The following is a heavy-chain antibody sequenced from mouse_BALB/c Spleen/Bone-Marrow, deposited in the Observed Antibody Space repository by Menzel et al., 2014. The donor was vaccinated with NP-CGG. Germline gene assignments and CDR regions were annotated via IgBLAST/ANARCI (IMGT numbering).Heavy chain of an antibody. D-gene: IGHD2-4*01. CDR1: GFSLTGYG. V-gene: IGHV2-6-7*01. Sequence: QVQLQQSGPGLVAPSQSLSITCTVSGFSLTGYGVSWVRQPPGKGLEWLGMIWGDGSTDYYSALKSRLSIIKDNSKSQVFLKMNSLQTDDTARYYCARDSCLITRALDYWGQGTSVTVSS. CDR2: IWGDGST. J-gene: IGHJ4*01. CDR3: ARDSCLITRALDY.